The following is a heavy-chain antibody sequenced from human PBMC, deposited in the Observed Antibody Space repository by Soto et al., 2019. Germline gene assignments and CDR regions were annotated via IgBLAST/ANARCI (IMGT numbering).Heavy chain of an antibody. Sequence: EVQVLESGGGLVQPGGSLRLSCVVSGFTFSNYAMSWVRQAPGKGLEWVSGIRASAVSAFYADSVKGRFTISRDDSKNTLYLQMNSLRAEETAVYYCAKGPYYGSGIGCDYWGQGTLVTVSS. CDR2: IRASAVSA. J-gene: IGHJ4*02. D-gene: IGHD3-10*01. CDR1: GFTFSNYA. V-gene: IGHV3-23*01. CDR3: AKGPYYGSGIGCDY.